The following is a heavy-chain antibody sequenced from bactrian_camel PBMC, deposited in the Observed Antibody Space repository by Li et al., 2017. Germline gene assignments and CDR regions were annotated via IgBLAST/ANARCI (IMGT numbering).Heavy chain of an antibody. D-gene: IGHD3*01. Sequence: DVQLVESGGGLVQPGGSLRLSCATSGFTFSGSKMRWVRQAPGKGLEWVSTVSSDGGTTYHADSVKGRFTISQDAAERTVYLQMDNLQPEDTAKYTCATREGFCPQRLMTFGEFFSWGQGTQVTVS. CDR2: VSSDGGTT. CDR3: ATREGFCPQRLMTFGEFFS. CDR1: GFTFSGSK. J-gene: IGHJ4*01. V-gene: IGHV3S40*01.